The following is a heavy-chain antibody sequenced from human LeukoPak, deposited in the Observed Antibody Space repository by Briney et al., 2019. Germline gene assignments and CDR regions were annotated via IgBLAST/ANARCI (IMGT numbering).Heavy chain of an antibody. J-gene: IGHJ6*04. CDR3: EKAPPDKYYYGWGIYPLYGRDV. D-gene: IGHD3-10*01. Sequence: GGSLRLSCAASGFTFSSYGMHWVRQAPGKGLEWVTFIRYDGSNKYYADSVKGRFTISRDNSKNTLYLQMNSLRAEDTAVYYCEKAPPDKYYYGWGIYPLYGRDVGGKGTTVTVSS. CDR1: GFTFSSYG. V-gene: IGHV3-30*02. CDR2: IRYDGSNK.